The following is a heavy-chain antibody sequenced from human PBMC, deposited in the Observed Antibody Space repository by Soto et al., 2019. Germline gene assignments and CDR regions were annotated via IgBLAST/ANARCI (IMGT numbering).Heavy chain of an antibody. CDR3: AKVFGSSGWYYYYYGMDV. D-gene: IGHD6-19*01. CDR2: ISYDGSNK. Sequence: QVQLVESGGGVVQPGRSLRLSCAASGFTFSSYGMHCVRQAPGKWLDWVAVISYDGSNKYYADSVKGRFTISRDNSKNTLYLQMNSLRADDTAVYYCAKVFGSSGWYYYYYGMDVWGQGTTVTVSS. CDR1: GFTFSSYG. J-gene: IGHJ6*02. V-gene: IGHV3-30*18.